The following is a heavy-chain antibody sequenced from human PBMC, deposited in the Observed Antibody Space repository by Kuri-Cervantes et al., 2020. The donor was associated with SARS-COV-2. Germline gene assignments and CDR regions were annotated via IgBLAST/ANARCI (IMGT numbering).Heavy chain of an antibody. CDR3: ATAPATRGYSTKIDN. CDR2: ISSSSSYI. CDR1: GFTFSSYS. Sequence: GESLKISCAASGFTFSSYSMNWVRQAPGKGLEWVSSISSSSSYIYYADSVKGRFTISRDNAKNSLYLQMNSLRAEDTAVYYCATAPATRGYSTKIDNWGPGTLVTVSS. D-gene: IGHD2-8*01. V-gene: IGHV3-21*01. J-gene: IGHJ4*02.